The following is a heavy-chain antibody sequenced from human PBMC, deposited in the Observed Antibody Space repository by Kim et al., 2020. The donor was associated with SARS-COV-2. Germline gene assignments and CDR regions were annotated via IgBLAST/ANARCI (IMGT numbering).Heavy chain of an antibody. Sequence: YAQKFQGRVTMTRDTSTNTVYLELSSLRSEDTAVYYCARDRTTDLSGFDYWGQGTLVTVSS. V-gene: IGHV1-46*01. CDR3: ARDRTTDLSGFDY. D-gene: IGHD4-4*01. J-gene: IGHJ4*02.